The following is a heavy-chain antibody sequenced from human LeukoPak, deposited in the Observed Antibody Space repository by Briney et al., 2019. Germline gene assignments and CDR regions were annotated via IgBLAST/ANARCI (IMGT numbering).Heavy chain of an antibody. CDR2: ISGSGGST. Sequence: GGSLRLSCAASGFTLSSYAMSWVRQAPGKGLEWVSAISGSGGSTYYADSVKGRFTISRDNSKNTLYLQMNSLRAEDTAVYYCATQSGRIAVAGTVDYWGQGTLVTVSS. D-gene: IGHD6-19*01. CDR1: GFTLSSYA. CDR3: ATQSGRIAVAGTVDY. J-gene: IGHJ4*02. V-gene: IGHV3-23*01.